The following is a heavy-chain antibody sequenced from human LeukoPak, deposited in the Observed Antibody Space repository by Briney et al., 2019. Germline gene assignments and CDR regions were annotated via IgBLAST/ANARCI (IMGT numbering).Heavy chain of an antibody. J-gene: IGHJ4*02. CDR2: INPNSGGT. CDR3: ARDETIAVTGAK. D-gene: IGHD6-19*01. CDR1: GYTFTGYY. Sequence: GASVKVSCKASGYTFTGYYTHWVRQAPGQGLEWMGWINPNSGGTNYAQKFQGRVTMTRDTSISTAYMELSRLRSDDTAVYYCARDETIAVTGAKWGQGTLVTVSS. V-gene: IGHV1-2*02.